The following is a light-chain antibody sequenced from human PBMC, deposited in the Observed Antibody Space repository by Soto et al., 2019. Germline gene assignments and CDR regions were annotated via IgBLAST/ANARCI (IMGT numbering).Light chain of an antibody. J-gene: IGKJ5*01. CDR2: DAS. CDR1: QGISSA. V-gene: IGKV1-13*02. Sequence: AIRLAHNPSAVCRFVEERGTIACRASQGISSALAWYQQKPGKAPKLLIYDASSLESGVPSRFSGSGSGTEFTLTISSLQPDDFATYYCQQSYSTLPITFGQGTRLEI. CDR3: QQSYSTLPIT.